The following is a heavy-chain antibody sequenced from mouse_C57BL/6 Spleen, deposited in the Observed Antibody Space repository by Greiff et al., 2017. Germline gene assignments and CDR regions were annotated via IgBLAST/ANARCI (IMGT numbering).Heavy chain of an antibody. CDR2: INPSNGGT. J-gene: IGHJ2*01. V-gene: IGHV1-53*01. CDR3: ARSIYYGSSFYFDD. CDR1: GYTFTSYW. Sequence: VKLQQPGTELVKPGASVKLSCKASGYTFTSYWMHWVKQRPGQGLEWIGNINPSNGGTNYNEKFKSKATLTEDKSSSTAYIQLSSLTSEDSAVYYCARSIYYGSSFYFDDWGQGTTLTVSS. D-gene: IGHD1-1*01.